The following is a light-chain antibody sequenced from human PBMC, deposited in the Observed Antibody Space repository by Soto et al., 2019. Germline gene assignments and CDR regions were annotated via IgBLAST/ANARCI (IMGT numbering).Light chain of an antibody. CDR3: QQYCTTPLT. J-gene: IGKJ4*01. V-gene: IGKV4-1*01. CDR1: QSILYSSNNKNC. CDR2: WAS. Sequence: DIVMTQSPDSLAVSLGERATINCKSSQSILYSSNNKNCLAWYQQKPGQPPKLLIYWASTRESGVPDRFSGSGSGTDLTLIISSLQAEDVAVYYCQQYCTTPLTFGGGTKVEIK.